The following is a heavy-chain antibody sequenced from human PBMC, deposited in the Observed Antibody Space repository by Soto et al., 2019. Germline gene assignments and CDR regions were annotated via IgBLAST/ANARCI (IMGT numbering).Heavy chain of an antibody. CDR3: ASGGSYYCLDY. CDR2: IIPIFGTA. J-gene: IGHJ4*02. CDR1: GGTFSSYA. Sequence: GASVKVSCKASGGTFSSYAISWVRQAPGQGLEWMGGIIPIFGTANYAQKFQGRVTITADESTSTAYMELSSLRSEDTAVYYCASGGSYYCLDYWGQGTLVTVSS. V-gene: IGHV1-69*13. D-gene: IGHD1-26*01.